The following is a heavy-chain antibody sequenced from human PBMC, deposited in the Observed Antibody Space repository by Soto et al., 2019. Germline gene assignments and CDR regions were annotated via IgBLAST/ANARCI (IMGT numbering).Heavy chain of an antibody. J-gene: IGHJ4*02. CDR1: GGTFSSYA. Sequence: QVQLVQSGAEVKKPGSSVKVSSKASGGTFSSYAISWVRQAPGQGLEWMGGIIPIFGTANYAQKFQGRVTITADESTSTAYMELSSLRSEDTAVYYCAWGTDYGGNGAFDYWGQGPLVTVSS. CDR3: AWGTDYGGNGAFDY. V-gene: IGHV1-69*01. D-gene: IGHD4-17*01. CDR2: IIPIFGTA.